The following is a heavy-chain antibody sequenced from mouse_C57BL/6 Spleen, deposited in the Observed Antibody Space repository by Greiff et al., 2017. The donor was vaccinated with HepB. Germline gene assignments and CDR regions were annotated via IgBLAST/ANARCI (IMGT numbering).Heavy chain of an antibody. CDR1: GFTFSDYG. CDR3: AREDWDGLYYFDY. D-gene: IGHD4-1*01. V-gene: IGHV5-17*01. Sequence: EVQLVESGGGLVKPGGSLKLSCAASGFTFSDYGMHWVRQAPEKGLEWVAYISSGSSTIYYADTVKGRFTISRDNAKNTLFLQMTSLRSEDTAMYYCAREDWDGLYYFDYWGQGTTLTVSS. CDR2: ISSGSSTI. J-gene: IGHJ2*01.